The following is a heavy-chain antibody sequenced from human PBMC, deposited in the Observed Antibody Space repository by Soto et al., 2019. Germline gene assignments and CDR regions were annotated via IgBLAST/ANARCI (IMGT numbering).Heavy chain of an antibody. D-gene: IGHD3-10*01. CDR1: GDTFNFYT. J-gene: IGHJ4*02. Sequence: QVQLVQSGADVPRPGSSVRVSCKASGDTFNFYTINWLRQSPGQGLHWMGRINPILSMSTYAPRFQGRVTMTADKSTSTAYRELSSLRSEDTAMYYCATSYGSGYRAFDSWGQGALVTVSS. CDR2: INPILSMS. CDR3: ATSYGSGYRAFDS. V-gene: IGHV1-69*02.